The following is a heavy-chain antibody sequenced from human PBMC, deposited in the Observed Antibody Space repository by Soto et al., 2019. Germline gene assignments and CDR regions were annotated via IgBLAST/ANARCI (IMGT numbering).Heavy chain of an antibody. J-gene: IGHJ3*02. V-gene: IGHV1-69*06. CDR1: GGTLSDHG. Sequence: QVQLEQSGAEVKKPGSSVKVSCKASGGTLSDHGVAWLRQAPGQGLEWMGGTIPVFNTAKYAQKFQGRVTVTADKFTNIAYMELSSLRSEDTAVYFCARGAYGSVNYYTGQSAFDIWGQGTMVIVSS. D-gene: IGHD3-10*01. CDR2: TIPVFNTA. CDR3: ARGAYGSVNYYTGQSAFDI.